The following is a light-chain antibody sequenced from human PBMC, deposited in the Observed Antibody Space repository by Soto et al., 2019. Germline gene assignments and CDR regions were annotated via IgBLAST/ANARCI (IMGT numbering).Light chain of an antibody. CDR2: DND. CDR3: ATWDSSLSAGV. J-gene: IGLJ2*01. V-gene: IGLV1-51*01. Sequence: QSVLTQPPSVSAAPGQKVTISCSGSSSNIGNNYVSWYQPLPGTAPKLLRYDNDKRPSGIPDRFSGSKSGTSATLGVTGLQTGDEADYYCATWDSSLSAGVFGGGTKLTVL. CDR1: SSNIGNNY.